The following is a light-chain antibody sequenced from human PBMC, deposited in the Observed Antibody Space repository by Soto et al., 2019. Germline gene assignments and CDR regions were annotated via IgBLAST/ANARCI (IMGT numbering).Light chain of an antibody. V-gene: IGKV3-15*01. CDR3: QQYDYWPRT. Sequence: EIVMTQSPATLSVSPGESATLSCRASQSISSSKLAWSQQNPGQAPRLLMYGASNRATGIPARFSGSGSGTEFTLTISSLQSEDFAVYYCQQYDYWPRTFGQGTKVEIK. CDR2: GAS. J-gene: IGKJ1*01. CDR1: QSISSS.